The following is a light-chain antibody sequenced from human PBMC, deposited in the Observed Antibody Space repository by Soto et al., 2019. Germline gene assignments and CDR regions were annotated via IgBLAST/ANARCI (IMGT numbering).Light chain of an antibody. J-gene: IGKJ4*01. CDR1: QSLLHRSGKNC. CDR2: LGS. Sequence: VMTQSPLSLPVTPGEPASISCRSSQSLLHRSGKNCLDWYLQKPGQPPQLLIYLGSNRASGVPDRFSGSGSGTDFTLKISRVEADDVGLYYCMQTLQTPVTFGGGTRVEIK. V-gene: IGKV2-28*01. CDR3: MQTLQTPVT.